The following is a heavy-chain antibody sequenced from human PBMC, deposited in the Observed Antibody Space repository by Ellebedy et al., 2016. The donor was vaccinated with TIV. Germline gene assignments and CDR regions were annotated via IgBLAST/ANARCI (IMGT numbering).Heavy chain of an antibody. CDR1: GFPFSNYP. Sequence: GESLKISXAASGFPFSNYPMGWARPAPGKGLEWVSAISGSGGSTYYPDSVKGRFTISRDNSKNTLYLQMNSLRAEDTAVYYWAKGGSWWDYSYSSGLYNFDYWGQGTLVTVAS. V-gene: IGHV3-23*01. D-gene: IGHD3-22*01. J-gene: IGHJ4*02. CDR3: AKGGSWWDYSYSSGLYNFDY. CDR2: ISGSGGST.